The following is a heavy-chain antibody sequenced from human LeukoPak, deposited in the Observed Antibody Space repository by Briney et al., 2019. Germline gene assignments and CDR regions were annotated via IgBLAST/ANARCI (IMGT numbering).Heavy chain of an antibody. CDR1: GGSISSSSYY. CDR2: VYYSGST. CDR3: ARILFYGWGSNKGMDV. V-gene: IGHV4-39*07. J-gene: IGHJ6*02. D-gene: IGHD3-10*01. Sequence: TSETLSLTCTVSGGSISSSSYYWGWIRQPPGKGLEWVGSVYYSGSTYYNPSLKSRVSISIDTSKNQFSLKLSSVTAADTAVYYCARILFYGWGSNKGMDVWGQGTTVTVSS.